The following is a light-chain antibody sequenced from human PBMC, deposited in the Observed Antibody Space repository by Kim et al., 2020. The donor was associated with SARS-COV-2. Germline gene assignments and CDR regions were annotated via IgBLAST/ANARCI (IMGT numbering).Light chain of an antibody. V-gene: IGLV1-51*01. J-gene: IGLJ3*02. Sequence: QSVLTQPPSVSAAPGQRVTISCSGGTSNIRNNFVSWYQHLPGTAPKVLIYKDNKRPSGVPGRFSASKSGTSATLAITGLQTGDEGDYYCGTWDDRLDAGVFGGGTQLTVL. CDR2: KDN. CDR1: TSNIRNNF. CDR3: GTWDDRLDAGV.